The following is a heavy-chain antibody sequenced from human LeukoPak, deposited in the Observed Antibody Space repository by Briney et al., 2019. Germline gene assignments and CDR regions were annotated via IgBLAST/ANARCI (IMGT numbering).Heavy chain of an antibody. V-gene: IGHV1-69*05. J-gene: IGHJ5*02. CDR3: ARRRGQFNWFDP. Sequence: ASVKVSCKASGGTFSSYAISWVRQAPGQGLEWMGGIIPIFGTANYAQKFQGRVTITTDESTSTANMELSSLRSEDTAVYYCARRRGQFNWFDPWGQGTLVTVSS. CDR2: IIPIFGTA. CDR1: GGTFSSYA.